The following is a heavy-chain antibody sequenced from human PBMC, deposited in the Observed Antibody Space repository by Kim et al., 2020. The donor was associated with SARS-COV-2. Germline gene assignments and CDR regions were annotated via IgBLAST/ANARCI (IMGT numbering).Heavy chain of an antibody. CDR3: ARAAGAFDY. CDR1: GGSISSYY. V-gene: IGHV4-59*01. Sequence: SETLSLTCTVSGGSISSYYWSWIRQPPGKGLEWIGYIYYSGSTNYNPSLKSRVTISVDTSKNQFSLKLSSVTAADTAVYYCARAAGAFDYLAPGSLVTV. D-gene: IGHD2-15*01. J-gene: IGHJ4*02. CDR2: IYYSGST.